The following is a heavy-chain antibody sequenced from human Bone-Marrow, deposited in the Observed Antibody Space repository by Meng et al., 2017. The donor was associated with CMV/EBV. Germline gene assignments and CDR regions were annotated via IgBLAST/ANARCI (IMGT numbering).Heavy chain of an antibody. J-gene: IGHJ4*02. CDR1: GGSFSGYY. CDR2: INHSGST. V-gene: IGHV4-34*01. CDR3: ARIGS. Sequence: ESLKISCAVYGGSFSGYYWSWIRQPPGKGLEWIGEINHSGSTNYNPSLKNRVTISVDTTKNQFSLKLSSVTAADMAVYYCARIGSWGQGTLVTVSS.